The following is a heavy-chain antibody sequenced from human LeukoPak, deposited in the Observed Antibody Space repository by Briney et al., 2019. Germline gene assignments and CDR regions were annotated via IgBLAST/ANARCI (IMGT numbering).Heavy chain of an antibody. CDR2: IGGRGGSA. CDR3: AKDSRSSGWYNWFDP. V-gene: IGHV3-23*01. D-gene: IGHD6-19*01. Sequence: QPGGSLRLSCAASGFTFSSYGMSWVRQAPGKGLEWVSSIGGRGGSAYYADSVKGRFTISRDNSKNTLYLQMNRLRAEDTAIYYCAKDSRSSGWYNWFDPWGQGTLVTVSS. J-gene: IGHJ5*02. CDR1: GFTFSSYG.